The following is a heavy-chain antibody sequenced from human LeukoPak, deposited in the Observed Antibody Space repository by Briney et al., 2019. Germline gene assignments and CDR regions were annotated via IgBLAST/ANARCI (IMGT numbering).Heavy chain of an antibody. Sequence: GGSLRLSCAASEFTFSNYGMHWVRQAPGKGLEWVAFIQYDGSNKFYGNSVKGRFTISRDTSKNTLYLQTNSLRAEDTAVYYCAKEQGSGSYFDYWGQGTLVTVSS. CDR2: IQYDGSNK. CDR1: EFTFSNYG. V-gene: IGHV3-30*02. D-gene: IGHD3-10*01. J-gene: IGHJ4*02. CDR3: AKEQGSGSYFDY.